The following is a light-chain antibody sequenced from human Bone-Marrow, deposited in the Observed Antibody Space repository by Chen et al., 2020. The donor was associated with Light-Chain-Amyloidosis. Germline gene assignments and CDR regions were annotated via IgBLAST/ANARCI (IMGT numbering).Light chain of an antibody. V-gene: IGLV3-25*03. CDR2: RDT. J-gene: IGLJ2*01. CDR1: DLPTKY. CDR3: QSADSSGTYEVR. Sequence: SYELPQPPSVSVSPGQKARITCSGDDLPTKYAYWYQQKPGQAPVLVIHRDTERPSGISERFSGSSSGTTATLTISGVQAEDEADYHCQSADSSGTYEVRFGGGTKLTGL.